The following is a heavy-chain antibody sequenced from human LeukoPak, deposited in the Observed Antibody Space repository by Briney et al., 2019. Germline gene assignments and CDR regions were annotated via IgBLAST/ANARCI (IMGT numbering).Heavy chain of an antibody. CDR3: ASYYDSSGYRDY. CDR2: IYYSGST. J-gene: IGHJ4*02. Sequence: SETLSFTCTVSGGSISSGGYYWSWIRQHPGKGLEWIGYIYYSGSTYYNPSLKSRVTISVDTSKNQFSLKLSSVTAADTAVYYCASYYDSSGYRDYWGQGTLVTVSS. CDR1: GGSISSGGYY. V-gene: IGHV4-31*03. D-gene: IGHD3-22*01.